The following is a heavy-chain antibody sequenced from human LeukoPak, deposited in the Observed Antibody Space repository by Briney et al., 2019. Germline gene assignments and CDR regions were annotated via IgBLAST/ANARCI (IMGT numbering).Heavy chain of an antibody. CDR3: AKDSTVVTPSYWYFDL. V-gene: IGHV3-23*01. Sequence: GGSLRLSCAASGFTFGSYAMSWVRQAPGKGLEWVSAISGSGGSTYYADSVKGRFTISRDNSKNTLYLQMNSLRAEDTAVYYCAKDSTVVTPSYWYFDLWGRGTLVTVSS. CDR2: ISGSGGST. D-gene: IGHD4-23*01. CDR1: GFTFGSYA. J-gene: IGHJ2*01.